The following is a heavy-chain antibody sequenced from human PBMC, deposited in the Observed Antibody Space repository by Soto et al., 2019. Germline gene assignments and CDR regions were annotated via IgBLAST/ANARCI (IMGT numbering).Heavy chain of an antibody. V-gene: IGHV3-23*01. CDR2: IGASGSST. Sequence: GGSLRLSCAASGFTFGSYAMSWVRQTPGKGLEWVSLIGASGSSTQYADSVKGRFTISRDNFRTTLYLQMNSLIAEDTDMYYCANTSYYDRTGYYRHFDYWGPGTLVTVSS. J-gene: IGHJ4*02. D-gene: IGHD3-22*01. CDR1: GFTFGSYA. CDR3: ANTSYYDRTGYYRHFDY.